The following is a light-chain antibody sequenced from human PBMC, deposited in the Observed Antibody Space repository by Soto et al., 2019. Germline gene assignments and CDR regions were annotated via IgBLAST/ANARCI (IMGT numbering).Light chain of an antibody. Sequence: DIHMTQSPSTLSASVGDRVTITCRASQSISSWLAWYKQKPGKAPKLLIYDASILESGVPSRFSGVGSGTDFTLTSSSLQPDDFATYYCQQYNSYSSTFGQGTKVEIK. V-gene: IGKV1-5*01. CDR3: QQYNSYSST. J-gene: IGKJ1*01. CDR1: QSISSW. CDR2: DAS.